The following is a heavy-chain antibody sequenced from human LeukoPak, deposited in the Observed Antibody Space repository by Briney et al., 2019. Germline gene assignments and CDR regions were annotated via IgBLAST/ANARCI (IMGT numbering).Heavy chain of an antibody. CDR1: GFTFSSYA. CDR3: ARDGGWLQDFDY. Sequence: PGGSLRLSRAASGFTFSSYAMHWVRQAPGKGLEWVAVISYDGNNKYDADSVKGRFTISRDNSKNTLYLQMNSLRAEDTAVYYCARDGGWLQDFDYWGQGTLVTVSS. D-gene: IGHD5-24*01. V-gene: IGHV3-30*04. CDR2: ISYDGNNK. J-gene: IGHJ4*02.